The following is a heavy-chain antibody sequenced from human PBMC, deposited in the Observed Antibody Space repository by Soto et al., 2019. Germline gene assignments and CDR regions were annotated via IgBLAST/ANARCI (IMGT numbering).Heavy chain of an antibody. CDR1: GFSFSDYS. J-gene: IGHJ4*02. V-gene: IGHV3-48*02. CDR3: ARLPKGSLVTA. Sequence: LVESGGDLVYPGGSLRLSCVGSGFSFSDYSMNWVRQAPGKGLQWVSYISSSSDKTYYADSVKGRFTVSRDNAKNALFLHMNSLRDDDTATYFCARLPKGSLVTAWGQGTRVTLSS. D-gene: IGHD2-21*02. CDR2: ISSSSDKT.